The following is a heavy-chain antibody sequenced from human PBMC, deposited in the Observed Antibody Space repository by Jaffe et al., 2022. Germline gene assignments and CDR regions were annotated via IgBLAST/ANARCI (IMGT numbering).Heavy chain of an antibody. V-gene: IGHV4-61*02. CDR2: IYTSGST. CDR3: AREGVERLWEEFDP. D-gene: IGHD6-13*01. J-gene: IGHJ5*02. Sequence: QVQLQESGPGLVKPSQTLSLTCTVSGGSISSGSYYWSWIRQPAGKGLEWIGRIYTSGSTNYNPSLKSRVTISVDTSKNQFSLKLSSVTAADTAVYYCAREGVERLWEEFDPWGQGTLVTVSS. CDR1: GGSISSGSYY.